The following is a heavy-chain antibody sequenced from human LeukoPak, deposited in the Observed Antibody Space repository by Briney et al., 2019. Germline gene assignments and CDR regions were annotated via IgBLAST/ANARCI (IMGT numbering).Heavy chain of an antibody. J-gene: IGHJ4*02. Sequence: PSETLSLTCTVSGGSMNAYYWTWFRQPPGKGLEWIGYIYYSGSTDYNPSLKSRVTMSLDTSKNQFSLNLNSVTAADTAVYYCARAVITFGAAVAKGFDCWGQGTLVTVSS. V-gene: IGHV4-59*01. CDR1: GGSMNAYY. CDR3: ARAVITFGAAVAKGFDC. D-gene: IGHD3-16*01. CDR2: IYYSGST.